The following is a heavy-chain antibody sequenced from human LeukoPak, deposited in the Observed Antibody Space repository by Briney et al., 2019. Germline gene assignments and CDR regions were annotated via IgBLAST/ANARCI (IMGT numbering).Heavy chain of an antibody. J-gene: IGHJ4*02. CDR3: ARVMGVTTMFGFDY. CDR1: GYTFTGYY. D-gene: IGHD3-10*02. Sequence: ASVKVSCKASGYTFTGYYMHWVRQAPGQGLEWMGWINPNSGGTNYAQKFQGRVTMTRDTSISTAYMELSRLRSDDTAVYYCARVMGVTTMFGFDYWGQGTLVTVSP. CDR2: INPNSGGT. V-gene: IGHV1-2*02.